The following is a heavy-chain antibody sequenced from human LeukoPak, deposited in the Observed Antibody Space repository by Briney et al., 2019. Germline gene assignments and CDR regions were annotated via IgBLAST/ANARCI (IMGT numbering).Heavy chain of an antibody. CDR1: GFTFSSYA. V-gene: IGHV3-23*01. D-gene: IGHD6-13*01. CDR3: ARDIEEGGSSWYLYYYYYYGMDV. CDR2: ISTSGGSS. J-gene: IGHJ6*02. Sequence: PGGSLRLSCAASGFTFSSYAMSWVRQAPGKGLEWVSGISTSGGSSSYADSVKGRFTISRDNAKNSLYLQMNSLRAEDTAVYYCARDIEEGGSSWYLYYYYYYGMDVWGQGTTVTVSS.